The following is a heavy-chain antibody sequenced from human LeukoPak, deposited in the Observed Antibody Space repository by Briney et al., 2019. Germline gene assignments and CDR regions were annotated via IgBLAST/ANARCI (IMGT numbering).Heavy chain of an antibody. D-gene: IGHD3-16*02. CDR2: IYGSGST. Sequence: PSQTLSLTCTVSGGPFCSGGYYWSCSPQHPGKGLEWIGYIYGSGSTYYTPALKSRFTISGDTSKNQFSLNLSSVTAADTAVYFCASYRNGWYFDLWGRGTQVTVSS. CDR3: ASYRNGWYFDL. V-gene: IGHV4-31*03. CDR1: GGPFCSGGYY. J-gene: IGHJ2*01.